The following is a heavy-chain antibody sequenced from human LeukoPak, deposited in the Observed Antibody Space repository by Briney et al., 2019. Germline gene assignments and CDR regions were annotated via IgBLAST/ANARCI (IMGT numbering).Heavy chain of an antibody. V-gene: IGHV1-69*06. CDR1: GGTFNSYA. J-gene: IGHJ6*03. CDR2: IIPIFGTT. CDR3: ARIPSLATVNYYYYYYMDV. Sequence: GASVKVSCKASGGTFNSYAISWVRQAPGQGLEWMGGIIPIFGTTNYARKFRGRVTLTADKSTRTAYMELSRLRSDDTAVYYCARIPSLATVNYYYYYYMDVWGKGTTVTVSS. D-gene: IGHD4-17*01.